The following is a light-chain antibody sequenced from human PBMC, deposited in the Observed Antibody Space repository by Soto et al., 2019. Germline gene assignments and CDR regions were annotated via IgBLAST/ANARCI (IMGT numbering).Light chain of an antibody. CDR3: QQYNTFLT. J-gene: IGKJ1*01. CDR1: QSISSW. V-gene: IGKV1-5*01. Sequence: DIQMTQSPSSLSASVGDRVTITCRASQSISSWLAWYQQKPGKAPKLLIYDVSTLESGVPPRFSGSGSGTEFTLTITSLQPDDSATYYCQQYNTFLTFGQGTKV. CDR2: DVS.